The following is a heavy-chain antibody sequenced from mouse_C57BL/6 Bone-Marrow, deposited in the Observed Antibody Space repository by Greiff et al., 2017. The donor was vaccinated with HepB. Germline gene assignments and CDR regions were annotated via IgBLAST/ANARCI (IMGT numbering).Heavy chain of an antibody. CDR3: ARDDYGSSYDY. Sequence: EVKLVDSGGGLVKPGGSLKLSCAASGFTFSSYAMSWVRQTPEKRLEWVATISDGGSYTYYPDNVKGRFTISRDNAKNNLYLQMSHLKSEDTAMYYCARDDYGSSYDYWGQGTTLTVSS. D-gene: IGHD1-1*01. CDR2: ISDGGSYT. J-gene: IGHJ2*01. CDR1: GFTFSSYA. V-gene: IGHV5-4*01.